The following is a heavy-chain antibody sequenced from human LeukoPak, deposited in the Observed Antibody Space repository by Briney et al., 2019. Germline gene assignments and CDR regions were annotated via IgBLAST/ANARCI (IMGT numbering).Heavy chain of an antibody. CDR1: GFTFSTYW. Sequence: PGGSLRLSCAGSGFTFSTYWMSWVRQAPGKGMKWVANIKQDGSEKYYMDSVKSRFTISRDNAKSSLYLQMNSLRAEDTAVYYCARDSGIIAFDIWGQGAMVTVSS. V-gene: IGHV3-7*01. J-gene: IGHJ3*02. D-gene: IGHD3-10*01. CDR3: ARDSGIIAFDI. CDR2: IKQDGSEK.